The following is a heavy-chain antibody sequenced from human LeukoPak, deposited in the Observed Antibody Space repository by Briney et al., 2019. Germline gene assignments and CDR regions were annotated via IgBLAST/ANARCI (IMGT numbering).Heavy chain of an antibody. D-gene: IGHD3-22*01. CDR2: ISAYNGNT. CDR1: GYTFTSYG. CDR3: AREPSNIVVVRPCFDY. V-gene: IGHV1-18*01. Sequence: GASVKVSCKASGYTFTSYGISWVRQAPGQGLEWMGWISAYNGNTNYAQKLQGRVTMTTDTSTSTAYMELRSLRSDDTAVYYCAREPSNIVVVRPCFDYWGQGTLVTVSS. J-gene: IGHJ4*02.